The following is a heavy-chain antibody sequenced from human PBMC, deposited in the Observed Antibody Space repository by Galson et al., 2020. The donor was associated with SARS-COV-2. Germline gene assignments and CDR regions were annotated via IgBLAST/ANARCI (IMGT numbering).Heavy chain of an antibody. J-gene: IGHJ6*02. Sequence: GGSLRLSCAASGFIVSANYMSWVRQAPGKGLEWVSVIYSDGSTSYADSVKGRITISRDTSKNTLYLQMNSLRAEDSAVYYCARDRGGGYGLDVWGQGTTVSVSS. V-gene: IGHV3-53*01. CDR2: IYSDGST. CDR3: ARDRGGGYGLDV. CDR1: GFIVSANY. D-gene: IGHD3-16*01.